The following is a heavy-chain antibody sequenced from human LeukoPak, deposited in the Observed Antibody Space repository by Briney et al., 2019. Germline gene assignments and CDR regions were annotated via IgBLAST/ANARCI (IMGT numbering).Heavy chain of an antibody. Sequence: GRSLRLSCAASGFTFSSYGMHWVRQAPGKGLEWVAVISYDGSNKYYADSVKGRFTISRDNSKNTLYLQMNSLRAEDTAVYYCAKSIGLGATLDYWGQGTLVTVSS. D-gene: IGHD1-26*01. V-gene: IGHV3-30*18. CDR2: ISYDGSNK. J-gene: IGHJ4*02. CDR1: GFTFSSYG. CDR3: AKSIGLGATLDY.